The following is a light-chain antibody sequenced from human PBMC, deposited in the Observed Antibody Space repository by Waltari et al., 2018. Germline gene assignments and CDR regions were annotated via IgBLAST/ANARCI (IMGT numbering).Light chain of an antibody. Sequence: DIVLTQSPGTLSLSPGELATPSCRASQYVGSNFLAWYQQKPGQAPRLLIYDSSNRATGIPDRFSGSGSGTDFTLTISGLEPEDFAVYHCHQYGSSPHTFGGGTKVEIE. V-gene: IGKV3-20*01. CDR3: HQYGSSPHT. J-gene: IGKJ4*01. CDR1: QYVGSNF. CDR2: DSS.